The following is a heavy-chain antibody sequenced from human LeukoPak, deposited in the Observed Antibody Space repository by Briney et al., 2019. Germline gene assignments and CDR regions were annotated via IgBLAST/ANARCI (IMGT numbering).Heavy chain of an antibody. D-gene: IGHD3-9*01. CDR2: INPSGGST. J-gene: IGHJ5*02. CDR1: GYTFTSYY. Sequence: ASVKVSCKASGYTFTSYYLHWVRQAPGQGLEWMGIINPSGGSTNYAQKFQGRVTMTRDTSTSTVYMEVSSLRSEDTAVYYCARGDILTGYLTYNWFDPWAREPWSPSPQ. V-gene: IGHV1-46*01. CDR3: ARGDILTGYLTYNWFDP.